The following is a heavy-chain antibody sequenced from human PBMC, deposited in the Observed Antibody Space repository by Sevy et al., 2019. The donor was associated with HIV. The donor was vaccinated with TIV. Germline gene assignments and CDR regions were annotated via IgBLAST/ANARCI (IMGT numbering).Heavy chain of an antibody. Sequence: GGSLRLSCAASGFSFSDYRMHWVRQAPGKGLEWVAVISYDGRNNKYNADSVKGRFTISRDNSKKKLYLQMNSRRAEDTAIYYCARDRGEILSSAFDYWGQGTLVTVSS. CDR1: GFSFSDYR. CDR2: ISYDGRNNK. J-gene: IGHJ4*02. V-gene: IGHV3-30*03. CDR3: ARDRGEILSSAFDY. D-gene: IGHD3-16*01.